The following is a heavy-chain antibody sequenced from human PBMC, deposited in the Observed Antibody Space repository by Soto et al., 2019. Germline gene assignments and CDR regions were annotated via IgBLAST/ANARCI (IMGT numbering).Heavy chain of an antibody. CDR2: IVVGSGDT. J-gene: IGHJ6*02. CDR1: GFTFTSAA. CDR3: AADRHLQFDEMDV. Sequence: SVKVSCKASGFTFTSAAIHWVRQDRGQRLEWIGWIVVGSGDTNYSQEFQDRLTITRDMSSSTVYMELSSLRSEDTAVFFCAADRHLQFDEMDVCGQWTTVTVSS. V-gene: IGHV1-58*02. D-gene: IGHD3-9*01.